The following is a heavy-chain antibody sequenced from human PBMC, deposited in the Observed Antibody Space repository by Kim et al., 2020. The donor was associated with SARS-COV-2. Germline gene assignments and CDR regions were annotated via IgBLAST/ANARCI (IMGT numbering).Heavy chain of an antibody. CDR3: ARGGIAAAGTIDY. J-gene: IGHJ4*01. D-gene: IGHD6-13*01. V-gene: IGHV6-1*01. Sequence: YSESVKSRITINPDTSKNQFSLQLNAVTTEDTAVYYCARGGIAAAGTIDYWGHGTLVTVSS.